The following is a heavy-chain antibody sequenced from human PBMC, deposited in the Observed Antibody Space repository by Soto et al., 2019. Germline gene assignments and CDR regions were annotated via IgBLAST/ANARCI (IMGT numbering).Heavy chain of an antibody. V-gene: IGHV1-18*01. CDR3: ARYNGYYDF. CDR2: SSTTSGNT. Sequence: QIQMVQSGAEVKQPWASVKISCKTSGYTFSSYSINWVRQAPGQGLEWMAWSSTTSGNTHYAERVQGRVTVTLDKSARTAFMEMWGLTSDDTAVYFCARYNGYYDFWGQGTLVTVSS. D-gene: IGHD2-8*01. CDR1: GYTFSSYS. J-gene: IGHJ4*02.